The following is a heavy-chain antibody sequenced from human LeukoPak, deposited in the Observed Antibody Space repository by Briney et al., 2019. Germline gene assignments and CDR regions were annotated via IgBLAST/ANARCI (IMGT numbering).Heavy chain of an antibody. CDR1: GGSISSGRYY. J-gene: IGHJ4*01. CDR3: ATTPALAVAGPLDPKE. D-gene: IGHD6-19*01. V-gene: IGHV4-39*01. Sequence: PSETLSLTCTVSGGSISSGRYYWGWIRQSPGKWLEWIGSIFYSGSTYYNPSLKSRVTISIDPSATQISLKLSSVTAADTAVYYCATTPALAVAGPLDPKEWGPGTLVTVSS. CDR2: IFYSGST.